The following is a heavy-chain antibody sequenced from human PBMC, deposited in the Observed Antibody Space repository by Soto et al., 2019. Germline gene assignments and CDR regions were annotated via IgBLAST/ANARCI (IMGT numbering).Heavy chain of an antibody. D-gene: IGHD6-19*01. CDR3: ARRAVADLNWFDP. CDR1: GGSISSSNW. J-gene: IGHJ5*02. CDR2: IYHSGST. V-gene: IGHV4-4*02. Sequence: PSETLSLTCAVSGGSISSSNWWSGVRQPPGKGLEWIGEIYHSGSTNYNPPLKSRVTISVDKSKNQFSLKLSSVTAADTAVYYCARRAVADLNWFDPWGQGTLVTVSS.